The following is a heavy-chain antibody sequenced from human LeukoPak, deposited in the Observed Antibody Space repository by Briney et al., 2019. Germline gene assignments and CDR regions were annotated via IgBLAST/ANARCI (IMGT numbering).Heavy chain of an antibody. CDR3: ARENDWYGRIDY. Sequence: SETLSLTCTVSGGSIRSYYWSWVRQPPGKGLEWMGYVSYSGSTDHNPSLESRVIISIDTSKNQFSLRLRSVTAADTAVYYCARENDWYGRIDYWGQGTQVTVSS. V-gene: IGHV4-59*01. J-gene: IGHJ4*02. CDR2: VSYSGST. CDR1: GGSIRSYY. D-gene: IGHD3-9*01.